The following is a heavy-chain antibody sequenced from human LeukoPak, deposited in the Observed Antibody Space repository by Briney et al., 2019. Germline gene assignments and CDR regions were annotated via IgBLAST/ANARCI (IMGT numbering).Heavy chain of an antibody. Sequence: QPGGSLRLSCAASGFTFSSYAMSWVRQAPGKGLEWVSAISGSGGSTYYADSVKDRFTISRDNSKNTLYLQMNSLRAEDTAVYYCAKDARYDFWSGYYIREYYFDYWGQGTLVTVSS. J-gene: IGHJ4*02. CDR2: ISGSGGST. V-gene: IGHV3-23*01. CDR1: GFTFSSYA. CDR3: AKDARYDFWSGYYIREYYFDY. D-gene: IGHD3-3*01.